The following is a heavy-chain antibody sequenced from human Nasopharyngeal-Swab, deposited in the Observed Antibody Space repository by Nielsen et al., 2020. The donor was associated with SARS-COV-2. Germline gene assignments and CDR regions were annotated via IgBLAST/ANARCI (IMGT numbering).Heavy chain of an antibody. CDR3: ARRLAYCGGDCNAPFDI. Sequence: GESLKISCAASGFTFSNYSMNWVRQAPGKGLEWVSSISSSSSYIYYADSVKGRFTISRDNAKNSLYLQMNSLRAEDTAVYYCARRLAYCGGDCNAPFDIWGQGTMVTVSS. V-gene: IGHV3-21*01. CDR1: GFTFSNYS. D-gene: IGHD2-21*02. CDR2: ISSSSSYI. J-gene: IGHJ3*02.